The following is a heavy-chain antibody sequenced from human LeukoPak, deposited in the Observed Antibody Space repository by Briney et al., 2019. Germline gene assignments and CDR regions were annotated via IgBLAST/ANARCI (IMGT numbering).Heavy chain of an antibody. D-gene: IGHD3-16*02. CDR2: IYHSGST. CDR1: GYSISSGYY. V-gene: IGHV4-38-2*02. J-gene: IGHJ4*02. Sequence: NPSETLSLTCTVSGYSISSGYYWGWIRQPPGKGLEWIGSIYHSGSTYYNPSLKGRVTISVDTSKNQFSLKLSSVTAADTAVYYCARERDVWGSYRTYTQTCWGQGTLVTVSS. CDR3: ARERDVWGSYRTYTQTC.